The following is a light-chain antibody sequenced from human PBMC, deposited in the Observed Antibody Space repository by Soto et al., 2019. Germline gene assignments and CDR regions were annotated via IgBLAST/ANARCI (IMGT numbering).Light chain of an antibody. CDR1: SGINVGTYR. CDR3: MIWHSSAYV. CDR2: YKSDSDK. Sequence: VLTQPSSLSASPGASASLTCTLRSGINVGTYRIYWYQQKPGSPPQYLLSYKSDSDKQQGSGVPSRFSGSKDASANAGILLISGLQSEDEADYYCMIWHSSAYVFGTGTKVTVL. J-gene: IGLJ1*01. V-gene: IGLV5-45*03.